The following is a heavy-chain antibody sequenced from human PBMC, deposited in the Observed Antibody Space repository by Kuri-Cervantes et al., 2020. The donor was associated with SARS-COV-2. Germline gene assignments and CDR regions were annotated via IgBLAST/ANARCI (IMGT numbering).Heavy chain of an antibody. D-gene: IGHD2-2*02. CDR3: AREAGLGVVVVPAAIYGHWYFDL. Sequence: SETLSLTCAVYGGSLSGSYWSWIRQSPGKRLEWIGEVNHNGGANYNPSLRSRVTMSVDTSKNQFSLKLSSVTAADTAVYYCAREAGLGVVVVPAAIYGHWYFDLWGRGTLVTVSS. CDR1: GGSLSGSY. V-gene: IGHV4-34*01. J-gene: IGHJ2*01. CDR2: VNHNGGA.